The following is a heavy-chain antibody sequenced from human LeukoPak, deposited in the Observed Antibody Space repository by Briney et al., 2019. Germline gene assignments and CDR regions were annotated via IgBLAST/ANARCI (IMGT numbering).Heavy chain of an antibody. V-gene: IGHV4-30-2*01. Sequence: SQTLSLTCAVSGGSISSGGYSWSWIRQPPGKGLEWIGYIYHSGSTYYNPSLKSQVTISVDRSKNQFSLKLSSVTAADTAVYYCARGTYYYGSGSYPFGFYFDYWGQGTLVTVSS. D-gene: IGHD3-10*01. J-gene: IGHJ4*02. CDR3: ARGTYYYGSGSYPFGFYFDY. CDR1: GGSISSGGYS. CDR2: IYHSGST.